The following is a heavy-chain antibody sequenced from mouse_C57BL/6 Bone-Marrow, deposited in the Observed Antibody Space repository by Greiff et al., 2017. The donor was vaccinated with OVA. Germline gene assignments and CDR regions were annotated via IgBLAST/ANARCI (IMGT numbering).Heavy chain of an antibody. CDR3: AREDYYGKAWFAY. CDR2: IYPRSGNT. J-gene: IGHJ3*01. CDR1: GYTFTSYG. V-gene: IGHV1-81*01. D-gene: IGHD1-1*01. Sequence: QVQLQQSGAELARPGASVKLSCTASGYTFTSYGISWVKQRPGQGLEWIGEIYPRSGNTYYNEKFKGKATLTADKSSSTAYMELRSLTSEDSAVYFCAREDYYGKAWFAYWGQGTLVTVSA.